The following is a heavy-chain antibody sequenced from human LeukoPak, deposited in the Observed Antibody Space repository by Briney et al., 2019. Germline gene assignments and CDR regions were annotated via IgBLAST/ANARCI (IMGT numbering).Heavy chain of an antibody. V-gene: IGHV4-4*07. CDR3: AREVPRTATAGTEAFDI. J-gene: IGHJ3*02. D-gene: IGHD6-13*01. CDR2: IYTSGSP. Sequence: SETLSLTCTVSGDSISSYYWNWIRQPAGKALQWIGRIYTSGSPTYNPSLKSRVTMSVDTSKNQFSLKLTSVTAADTAVYYCAREVPRTATAGTEAFDIWGQGTLVTVSS. CDR1: GDSISSYY.